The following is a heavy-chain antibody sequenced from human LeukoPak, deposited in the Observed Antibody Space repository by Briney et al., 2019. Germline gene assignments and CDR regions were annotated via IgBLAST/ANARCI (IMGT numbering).Heavy chain of an antibody. V-gene: IGHV3-9*03. CDR1: GFTFDDYA. Sequence: GGSLRLSCAASGFTFDDYAMHWVRHAPGKGLEWVSGISWNSGSIGYADSVKGRFTISRDNAKNSLYLQMNSLRAEDMALYYCAKAGRLDFWSGYFDYWGQGTLVTVSS. CDR2: ISWNSGSI. D-gene: IGHD3-3*01. J-gene: IGHJ4*02. CDR3: AKAGRLDFWSGYFDY.